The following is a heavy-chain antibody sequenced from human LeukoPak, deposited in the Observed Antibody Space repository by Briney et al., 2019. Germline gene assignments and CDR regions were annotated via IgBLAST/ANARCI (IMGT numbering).Heavy chain of an antibody. CDR1: GFTFSNYW. CDR3: ARGEVVTASLPDFYYYYMDV. CDR2: IKRDGSEK. D-gene: IGHD2-15*01. V-gene: IGHV3-7*01. Sequence: PGGSLRLSCAASGFTFSNYWMSWVRQAPGKGLEWVASIKRDGSEKYYVDSVKGRFTISKDNAKNSLYLQMNSLRAEDTAVYYCARGEVVTASLPDFYYYYMDVWGKGTTVTISS. J-gene: IGHJ6*03.